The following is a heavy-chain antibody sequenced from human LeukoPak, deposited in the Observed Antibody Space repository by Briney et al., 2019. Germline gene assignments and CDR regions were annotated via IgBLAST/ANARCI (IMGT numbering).Heavy chain of an antibody. D-gene: IGHD2-2*02. J-gene: IGHJ4*02. CDR1: GGTFSSYA. V-gene: IGHV1-69*05. Sequence: GASVKVSCKASGGTFSSYAISWVRQAPGQGLEWMGRIIPIFGTANYAQKFQGRVTITTDESTSTAYMELSSLRSEDTAVYYCARDIVVVPAAITHYYFDYWGQGTLVTVSS. CDR2: IIPIFGTA. CDR3: ARDIVVVPAAITHYYFDY.